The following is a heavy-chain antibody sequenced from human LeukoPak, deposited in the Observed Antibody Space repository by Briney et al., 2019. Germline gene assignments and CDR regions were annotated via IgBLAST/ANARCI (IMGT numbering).Heavy chain of an antibody. J-gene: IGHJ4*02. V-gene: IGHV3-30-3*01. CDR3: ARAVRAAAGVDY. CDR2: ISYDGSNK. Sequence: PGGSLRLSCAASGFTFSSYAMHWVRQAPGKGLEWVAVISYDGSNKYYADSVKGRFTISRDNSKNTLYLQTNSLRAEDTAVYYCARAVRAAAGVDYWGQGTLVTVSS. D-gene: IGHD6-13*01. CDR1: GFTFSSYA.